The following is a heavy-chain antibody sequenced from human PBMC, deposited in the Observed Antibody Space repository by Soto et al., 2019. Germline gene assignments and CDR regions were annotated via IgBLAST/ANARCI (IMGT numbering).Heavy chain of an antibody. CDR1: GFTFSSYG. CDR3: ARESIAAFSRFDP. CDR2: IWYDGSNK. J-gene: IGHJ5*02. Sequence: GGSLRLSCAASGFTFSSYGMHWVRQAPGKGLEWVAVIWYDGSNKYYADSVKGRFTISRDNSKNTLYLQMNSLRAEDTAVYYCARESIAAFSRFDPWGQGTLVTVSS. V-gene: IGHV3-33*01. D-gene: IGHD6-6*01.